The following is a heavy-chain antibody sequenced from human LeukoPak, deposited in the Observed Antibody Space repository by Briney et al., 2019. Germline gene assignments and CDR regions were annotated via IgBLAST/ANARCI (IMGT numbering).Heavy chain of an antibody. J-gene: IGHJ3*02. CDR1: GFTFSTYG. D-gene: IGHD3-9*01. CDR2: ISYDGSNK. V-gene: IGHV3-30*03. Sequence: PGGSLRLSCAASGFTFSTYGMHWVRQAPGKGLEWVVVISYDGSNKYYADSVKGRFTIFRDNSKKTLYLQMNSLRAEDTAVYYCAGTYYDILTGPSEAFDIWGQGTMVTVSS. CDR3: AGTYYDILTGPSEAFDI.